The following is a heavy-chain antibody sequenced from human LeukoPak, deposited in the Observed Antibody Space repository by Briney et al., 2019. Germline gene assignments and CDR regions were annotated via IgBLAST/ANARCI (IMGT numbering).Heavy chain of an antibody. CDR2: INHSGST. J-gene: IGHJ6*02. D-gene: IGHD3-3*01. CDR3: ARVPRARLLLGYYYYGMDV. Sequence: PSETLSLTCTVSTDSISSGNYYWSWIRQPPGKGLEWIGEINHSGSTNYNPSLKSRVTISVDTSKNQFSLKLSSVTAADTAVYYCARVPRARLLLGYYYYGMDVWGQGTTVTVSS. V-gene: IGHV4-39*07. CDR1: TDSISSGNYY.